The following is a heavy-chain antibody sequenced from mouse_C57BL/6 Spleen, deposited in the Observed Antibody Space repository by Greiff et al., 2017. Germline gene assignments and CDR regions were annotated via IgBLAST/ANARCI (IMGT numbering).Heavy chain of an antibody. CDR3: ARGEDYDYFDY. J-gene: IGHJ2*01. D-gene: IGHD2-4*01. CDR1: GYTFTSYW. Sequence: QVQLQQPGAELVKPGASVKLSCKASGYTFTSYWMQWVKQRPGQGLEWIGEIDPSDSYTNYNQKFKGKATLTVDTSSSTAYMQLSSLTSEDSAVYYCARGEDYDYFDYWGQGTTLTVSS. V-gene: IGHV1-50*01. CDR2: IDPSDSYT.